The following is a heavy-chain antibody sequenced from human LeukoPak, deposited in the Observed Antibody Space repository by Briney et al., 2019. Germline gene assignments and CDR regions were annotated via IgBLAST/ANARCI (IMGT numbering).Heavy chain of an antibody. Sequence: SETLSYTCTVSGGSISSYFWGWIRQPAGKGLEWIGRIYPSGSTNFNPSLKSRVTMSVDMSNNQFSLKLTSVTAADTAVYYCATEGASGSYFDPWGQGTLVTVSS. D-gene: IGHD1-26*01. CDR3: ATEGASGSYFDP. J-gene: IGHJ5*02. CDR1: GGSISSYF. V-gene: IGHV4-4*07. CDR2: IYPSGST.